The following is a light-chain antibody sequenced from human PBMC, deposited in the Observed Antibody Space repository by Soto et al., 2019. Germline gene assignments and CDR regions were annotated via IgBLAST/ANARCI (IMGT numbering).Light chain of an antibody. CDR2: GAS. CDR1: QSIGGN. V-gene: IGKV3-11*01. CDR3: QQRSNWPPIT. Sequence: EIVMTQSPATLSVSPGERATLSCRASQSIGGNLAWYQQRPGQAPRLLISGASSRATGVPARFSGSGSGTDFTLTISSLEPEDFAVYYCQQRSNWPPITFGQGTRLEIK. J-gene: IGKJ5*01.